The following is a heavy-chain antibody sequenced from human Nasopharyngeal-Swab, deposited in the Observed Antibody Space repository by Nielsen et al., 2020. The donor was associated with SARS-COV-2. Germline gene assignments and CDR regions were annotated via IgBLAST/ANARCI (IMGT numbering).Heavy chain of an antibody. Sequence: GSLRLSCAVYGGSFSGYYWSWIRQPPGKGLEWIGEINHSGSTNYNPSLKSRVTISVDTSKNQFSLKLSSVTAADTAVHYCARAPYYELAYYYYGMDVWGQGTTVTVSS. CDR1: GGSFSGYY. CDR3: ARAPYYELAYYYYGMDV. V-gene: IGHV4-34*01. J-gene: IGHJ6*02. D-gene: IGHD3-22*01. CDR2: INHSGST.